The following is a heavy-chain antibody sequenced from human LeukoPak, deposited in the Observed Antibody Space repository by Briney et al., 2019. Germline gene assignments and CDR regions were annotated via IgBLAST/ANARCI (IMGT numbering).Heavy chain of an antibody. D-gene: IGHD3-10*01. J-gene: IGHJ4*02. CDR1: GYTFTSYG. V-gene: IGHV1-18*01. Sequence: ASVKVSCKASGYTFTSYGISWVRQAPGQGLEGMGWISAYNGNTNYAQKLQGRVTMTTDTSTSTAYMELRSLRSEDTAVYYCARVSKEYYGSGSLDYWGQGTLVTVSS. CDR3: ARVSKEYYGSGSLDY. CDR2: ISAYNGNT.